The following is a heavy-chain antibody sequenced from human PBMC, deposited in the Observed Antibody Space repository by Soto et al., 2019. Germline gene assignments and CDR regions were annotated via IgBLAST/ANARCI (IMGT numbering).Heavy chain of an antibody. CDR1: GFSLITSGVG. CDR2: IYWNDDK. J-gene: IGHJ4*02. V-gene: IGHV2-5*01. CDR3: ARRGYCTGDSCYSA. D-gene: IGHD2-15*01. Sequence: QITLKESGPTLVKPAQTLTLTCTFSGFSLITSGVGVGWIRQPPGKALEWLALIYWNDDKIYSPSLRSTLTNTNDTSKSHVVLTVTNMDPVDTATYYCARRGYCTGDSCYSAGGKGTVVIVSS.